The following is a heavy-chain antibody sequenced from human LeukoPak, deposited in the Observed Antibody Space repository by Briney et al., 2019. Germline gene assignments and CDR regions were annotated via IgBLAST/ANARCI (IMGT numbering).Heavy chain of an antibody. CDR1: GGSISSDSYY. CDR3: ARVTRSAAGNRPFDY. CDR2: IYYSGST. J-gene: IGHJ4*02. V-gene: IGHV4-39*01. D-gene: IGHD6-13*01. Sequence: SETLSLTCTVSGGSISSDSYYWAWIRQPPGKGLEWIASIYYSGSTYYNPSLKSRVTISVDTSRNQFSLKLSSVTAADTAVCYCARVTRSAAGNRPFDYWGQGTLVTVSS.